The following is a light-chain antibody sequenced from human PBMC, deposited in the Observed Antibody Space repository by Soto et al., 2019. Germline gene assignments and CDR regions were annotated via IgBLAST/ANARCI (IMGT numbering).Light chain of an antibody. Sequence: QSALTQPASVSGSPGQSITISCTGTTNDVGAYNYVSWYQHHPGKAPRLMIFDVSDRPSGVSNRFSGSKSGNTASLNISGLQAEDEADYYCTSYTTSDTLVFGGGTKVTVL. J-gene: IGLJ2*01. CDR1: TNDVGAYNY. CDR3: TSYTTSDTLV. V-gene: IGLV2-14*03. CDR2: DVS.